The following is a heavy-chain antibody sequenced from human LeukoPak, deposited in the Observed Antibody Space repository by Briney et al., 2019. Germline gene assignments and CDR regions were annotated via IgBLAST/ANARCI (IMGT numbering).Heavy chain of an antibody. J-gene: IGHJ4*02. V-gene: IGHV4-59*01. Sequence: SETLSLTCTVSGGSISSYYWSWIRQPPGKGLEWIGYIYYSGSTNYNPSLKSRVTISVDTSKNQFSLKLSSVTAADTAVYYCARESQDTFDPDYWGQGTLVTVSS. CDR2: IYYSGST. D-gene: IGHD5-18*01. CDR3: ARESQDTFDPDY. CDR1: GGSISSYY.